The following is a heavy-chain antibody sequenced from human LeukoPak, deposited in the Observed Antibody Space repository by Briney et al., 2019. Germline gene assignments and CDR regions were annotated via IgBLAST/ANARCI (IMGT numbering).Heavy chain of an antibody. CDR2: ISRGGDKT. D-gene: IGHD2-21*02. CDR3: AKSDCGGDCRLIDH. V-gene: IGHV3-23*01. J-gene: IGHJ5*02. Sequence: QPGGSLRLSCAATRFSFSSYVMNWVRQAPGKGLEWVSTISRGGDKTYYAESVKGRFTISRDNSKNTLDLQMNSLTVEDTAIYWCAKSDCGGDCRLIDHWGQGILVTVSS. CDR1: RFSFSSYV.